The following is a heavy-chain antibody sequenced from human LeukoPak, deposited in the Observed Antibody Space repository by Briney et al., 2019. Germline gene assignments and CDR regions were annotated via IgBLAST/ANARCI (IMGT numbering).Heavy chain of an antibody. J-gene: IGHJ3*02. CDR2: INQDGSVI. CDR3: ARDYGSGRGAFDI. V-gene: IGHV3-7*01. Sequence: PGGSLRLSCSASGFTFRSYWMSWVRQAPGKGLEWVANINQDGSVIYYGDSVKGRFTISRDNAKNSPYLQMHSLRDEDTAVYYCARDYGSGRGAFDIWGQGTMVIVSS. CDR1: GFTFRSYW. D-gene: IGHD3-10*01.